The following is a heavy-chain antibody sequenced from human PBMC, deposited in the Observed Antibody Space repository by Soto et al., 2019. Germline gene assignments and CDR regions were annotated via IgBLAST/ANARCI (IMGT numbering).Heavy chain of an antibody. CDR1: GYTFTGYY. CDR2: INPNNGGT. J-gene: IGHJ4*02. V-gene: IGHV1-2*02. CDR3: AWGPWVLLWL. D-gene: IGHD3-16*01. Sequence: QVQLVQSGAEVKKPGASVKVSCKASGYTFTGYYMHWVRQAPGQGLEWMGWINPNNGGTNYAQKCGGGGTRAGATALPAAYRGWRGLICDGRAVSYCAWGPWVLLWLWGPGTLVPVSS.